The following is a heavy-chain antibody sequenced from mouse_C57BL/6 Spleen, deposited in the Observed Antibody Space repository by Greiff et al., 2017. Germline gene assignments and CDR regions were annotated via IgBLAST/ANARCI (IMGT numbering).Heavy chain of an antibody. J-gene: IGHJ4*01. CDR3: ARSTSGYAMDY. CDR1: GYTFTDYY. V-gene: IGHV1-19*01. D-gene: IGHD3-1*01. CDR2: INPYNGGT. Sequence: VQLQQSGPVLVKPGASVKMSCKASGYTFTDYYMNWVKQSHGKSLEWIGVINPYNGGTSYNQKFKGKATLTVDKSSSTAYMELNSLTSEDSAVYYCARSTSGYAMDYWGQGTSVTVSS.